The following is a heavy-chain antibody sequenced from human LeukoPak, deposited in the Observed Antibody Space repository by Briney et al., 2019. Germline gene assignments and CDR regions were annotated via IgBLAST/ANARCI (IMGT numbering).Heavy chain of an antibody. CDR2: ISVSGGTT. Sequence: PGGSLRLSCTASGFTFSSYSMSGVRQGPGTGLEWVSAISVSGGTTFYADSVKGRFTISRDNSKKTLYLQVNSLRAEDTAVYFCAKELTTERTPGVDSWGQGTLVTVSS. D-gene: IGHD4-17*01. J-gene: IGHJ4*02. V-gene: IGHV3-23*01. CDR1: GFTFSSYS. CDR3: AKELTTERTPGVDS.